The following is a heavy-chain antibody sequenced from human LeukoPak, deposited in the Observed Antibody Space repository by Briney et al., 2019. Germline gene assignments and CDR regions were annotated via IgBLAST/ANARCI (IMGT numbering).Heavy chain of an antibody. J-gene: IGHJ4*02. D-gene: IGHD6-25*01. V-gene: IGHV3-66*02. CDR3: ARERHGRLVH. Sequence: GGSLRLSCAASGFTVSSNYMSWVRQAPGKGLEWVSNIYSGGRTHYADSVRGRFTVTRDNSKNTLYLQMNSLRTEDTAVYYCARERHGRLVHWGQGTLVTVSS. CDR2: IYSGGRT. CDR1: GFTVSSNY.